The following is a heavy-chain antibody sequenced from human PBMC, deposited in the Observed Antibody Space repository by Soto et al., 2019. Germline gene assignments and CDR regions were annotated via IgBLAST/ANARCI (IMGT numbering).Heavy chain of an antibody. D-gene: IGHD3-9*01. CDR2: YXXXGXNX. Sequence: GGSLRLSCAASGFTFSSYAIHWVRQAPGTGVGGGAFYXXXGXNXXXGXXXXAHFTISRNIPKTTFYLKKNSLEAEDRVVYYCARGPIRFFDWYINYYDYGGQETLVTVS. J-gene: IGHJ4*02. CDR1: GFTFSSYA. V-gene: IGHV3-30*04. CDR3: ARGPIRFFDWYINYYDY.